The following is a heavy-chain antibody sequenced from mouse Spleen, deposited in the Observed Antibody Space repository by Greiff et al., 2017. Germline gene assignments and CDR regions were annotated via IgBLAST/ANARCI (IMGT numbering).Heavy chain of an antibody. CDR1: GYSITSGYY. J-gene: IGHJ2*01. Sequence: EVKLMESGPGLVKPSQSLSLTCSVTGYSITSGYYWNWIRQFPGNKLEWMGYISYDGSNNYNPSLKNRISITRDTSKNQFFLKLNSVTTEDTATYYCARALYGNYGGYYFDYWGQGTTLTVSS. CDR2: ISYDGSN. D-gene: IGHD2-1*01. V-gene: IGHV3-6*01. CDR3: ARALYGNYGGYYFDY.